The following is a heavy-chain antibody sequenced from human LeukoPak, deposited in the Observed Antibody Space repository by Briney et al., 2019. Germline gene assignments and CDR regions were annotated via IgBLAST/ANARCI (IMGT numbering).Heavy chain of an antibody. CDR1: GFTFSSYA. V-gene: IGHV3-30*04. D-gene: IGHD5-18*01. CDR2: ISYDGSNK. J-gene: IGHJ4*02. Sequence: PGGSLRLSCAASGFTFSSYAMHWVRQAPGKGLEWVAVISYDGSNKYYADSVKGRFTISRDNSKNTLYLQMNSLRAEDTAVYYCARDRVIYSYGDYFDYWGQGTLVTVSS. CDR3: ARDRVIYSYGDYFDY.